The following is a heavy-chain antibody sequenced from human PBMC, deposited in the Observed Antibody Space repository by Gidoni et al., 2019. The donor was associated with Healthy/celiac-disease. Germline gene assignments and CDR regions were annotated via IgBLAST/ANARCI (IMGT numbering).Heavy chain of an antibody. V-gene: IGHV1-46*01. CDR2: INPSGGST. D-gene: IGHD3-22*01. Sequence: QVQLVQSGAEVKKPGASVKVSCKASGYTFTTYYMHWVRQAPGQGLEWRGIINPSGGSTSYAQKFQGRVTMTRDTSTSTVYMELSSLRSEDTAVYYCGVPRDSSGSDGGSLDYWGQGTLVTVSS. CDR3: GVPRDSSGSDGGSLDY. CDR1: GYTFTTYY. J-gene: IGHJ4*02.